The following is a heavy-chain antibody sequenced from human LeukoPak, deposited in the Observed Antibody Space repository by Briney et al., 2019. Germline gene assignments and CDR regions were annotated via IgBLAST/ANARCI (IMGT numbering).Heavy chain of an antibody. Sequence: GGSLRLSCAASGFTFSSCVMHWVRQAPGKGPEWVAAIWSDGNNKYYADSVKGRFTISRDNSKNTLYLQINSLRAEDTAVYYCARDEYYDSSGYLLSANAFDIWGQGTMVTVSS. D-gene: IGHD3-22*01. V-gene: IGHV3-33*01. CDR2: IWSDGNNK. CDR3: ARDEYYDSSGYLLSANAFDI. CDR1: GFTFSSCV. J-gene: IGHJ3*02.